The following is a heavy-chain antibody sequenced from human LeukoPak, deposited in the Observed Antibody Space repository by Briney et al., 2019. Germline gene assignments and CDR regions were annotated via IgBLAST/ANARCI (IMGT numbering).Heavy chain of an antibody. CDR2: IYYSGTT. V-gene: IGHV4-59*01. Sequence: SETLSLTCTVSGGSLNNYYWSWVRQPPGKGLEWIGYIYYSGTTNYNPSLKSRVTISVDTSKNQFSLKLTSVTAADTAVYFCVRGGAFDIWGQGTLVTVSS. J-gene: IGHJ3*02. CDR3: VRGGAFDI. CDR1: GGSLNNYY.